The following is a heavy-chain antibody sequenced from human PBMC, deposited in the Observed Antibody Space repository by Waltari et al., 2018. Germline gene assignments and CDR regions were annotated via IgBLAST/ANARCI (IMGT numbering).Heavy chain of an antibody. CDR2: IWYDVTNK. D-gene: IGHD6-13*01. CDR1: GFTFSSYG. CDR3: ARGIADD. J-gene: IGHJ4*02. Sequence: QVQLVESGGGVVQPGRSLRLSCTASGFTFSSYGMLWVRRAPGKGMEWVALIWYDVTNKNYADSVRGRFTISRDNSKNTLYLQMNSLRVEDTAVYYCARGIADDWGQGTLVTVSS. V-gene: IGHV3-33*01.